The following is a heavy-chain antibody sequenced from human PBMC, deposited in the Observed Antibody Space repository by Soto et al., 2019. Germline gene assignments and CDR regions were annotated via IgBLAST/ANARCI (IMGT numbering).Heavy chain of an antibody. CDR3: ARGGYSYGISYYYYGMDV. J-gene: IGHJ6*02. D-gene: IGHD5-18*01. CDR1: GFTFSSYG. Sequence: PGGSLRLSCAASGFTFSSYGMHWVRQAPGKGLEWVAVIWYDGSNKYYADSVKGRFTISRDNSKNTLYLQMNSLRAEDTAVYYCARGGYSYGISYYYYGMDVWGQGTTVTVSS. CDR2: IWYDGSNK. V-gene: IGHV3-33*01.